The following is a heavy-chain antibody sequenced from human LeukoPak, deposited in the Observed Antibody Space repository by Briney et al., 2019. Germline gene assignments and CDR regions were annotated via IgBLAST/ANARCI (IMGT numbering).Heavy chain of an antibody. Sequence: GASVKVSCKASGYTFTGYYMHWVRQAPGQGLEWMGIINPSGGSTSYAQKFQGRVTMTRDTSTSTAYMELSSLRSEDTAVYYCARGGGYCSSTSCFDYWGQGTLVTVSS. CDR1: GYTFTGYY. J-gene: IGHJ4*02. D-gene: IGHD2-2*03. CDR2: INPSGGST. CDR3: ARGGGYCSSTSCFDY. V-gene: IGHV1-46*01.